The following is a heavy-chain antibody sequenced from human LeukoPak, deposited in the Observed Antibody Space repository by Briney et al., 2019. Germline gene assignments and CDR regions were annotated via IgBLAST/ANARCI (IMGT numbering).Heavy chain of an antibody. J-gene: IGHJ4*02. CDR1: GYTFTGNY. Sequence: GASVKVSCKASGYTFTGNYMHWVRQAPGRGLEWMGWIYPNSGGTKYALKFQGRVTMTRDTSISTAYLDLSSLTSDDTAVYFCVAVTYSNYDDFDYWGQGTLVTVSS. CDR3: VAVTYSNYDDFDY. D-gene: IGHD4-4*01. CDR2: IYPNSGGT. V-gene: IGHV1-2*02.